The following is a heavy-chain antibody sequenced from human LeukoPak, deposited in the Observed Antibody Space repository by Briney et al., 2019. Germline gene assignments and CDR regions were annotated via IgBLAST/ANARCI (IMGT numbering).Heavy chain of an antibody. V-gene: IGHV3-11*03. Sequence: PGGSLRLSCAASGFTVSSNYMNWVRQAPGKGLEWVSYISSSTTYTNYADSVKGRFTLSRDNAKNSLYLQMNSLRAEDTAVYYCATSPRGSAYWGQGTLVTVSS. CDR1: GFTVSSNY. J-gene: IGHJ4*02. D-gene: IGHD1-1*01. CDR2: ISSSTTYT. CDR3: ATSPRGSAY.